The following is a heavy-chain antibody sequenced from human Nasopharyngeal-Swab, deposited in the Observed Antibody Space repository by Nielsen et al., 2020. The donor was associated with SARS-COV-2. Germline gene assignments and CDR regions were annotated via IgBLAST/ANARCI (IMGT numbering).Heavy chain of an antibody. CDR2: ISWNSGSI. J-gene: IGHJ5*02. Sequence: GGSLRLSCAASGFTFDDYAMHWVRQAPGKGLEWVSGISWNSGSIGYADSVKGRFTISRDNAKNSLYLQMNSLRAEDTALYYCAKDAVRHSTASSSRYNWFDPWCQGTLVTVSS. CDR3: AKDAVRHSTASSSRYNWFDP. V-gene: IGHV3-9*01. CDR1: GFTFDDYA. D-gene: IGHD6-13*01.